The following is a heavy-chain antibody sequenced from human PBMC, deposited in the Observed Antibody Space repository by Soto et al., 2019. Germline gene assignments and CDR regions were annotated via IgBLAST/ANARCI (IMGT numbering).Heavy chain of an antibody. J-gene: IGHJ6*02. CDR3: ARDRGFGTDV. Sequence: QMQLQESGPGLVKPSQTLSLTCTVSGGPIGSGNYYWNWIRQPPGKGLEWIGYIYNSGSISYNPSLQSRVTISADTSKNQFSVNLSSVTVADTAVYFCARDRGFGTDVWGQGTTVIASS. CDR1: GGPIGSGNYY. V-gene: IGHV4-30-4*01. CDR2: IYNSGSI.